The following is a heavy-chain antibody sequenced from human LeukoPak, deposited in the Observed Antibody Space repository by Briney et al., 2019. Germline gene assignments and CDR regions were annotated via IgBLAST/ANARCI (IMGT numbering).Heavy chain of an antibody. V-gene: IGHV3-66*01. CDR2: IYSGGSI. Sequence: GGSLRLSCAASGFTVSTNYMSWVRQAPGKGLEWVSVIYSGGSIFYADSVKGRFTISRDNSKNTLYLQMNSLRAEDTAVYYCARETDSAFDYWGQGTLVTVSS. J-gene: IGHJ4*02. CDR3: ARETDSAFDY. CDR1: GFTVSTNY. D-gene: IGHD3-22*01.